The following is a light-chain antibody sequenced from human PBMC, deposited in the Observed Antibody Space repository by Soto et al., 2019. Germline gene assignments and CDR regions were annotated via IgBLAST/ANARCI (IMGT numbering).Light chain of an antibody. J-gene: IGKJ3*01. CDR1: QSVSSY. Sequence: EIVLTQSPATLSLSPGERATLSCRASQSVSSYLAWYQQKPGQAPRLLIYVASNRATGIPARFSGSGSGTDLTLTISSLEPEDFAVYYCQQRSNWPPIFTFGPGTKVDIK. CDR2: VAS. CDR3: QQRSNWPPIFT. V-gene: IGKV3-11*01.